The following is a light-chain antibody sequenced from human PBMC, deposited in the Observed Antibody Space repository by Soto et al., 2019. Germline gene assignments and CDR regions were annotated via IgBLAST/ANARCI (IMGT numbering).Light chain of an antibody. CDR3: QQLTRYLST. J-gene: IGKJ4*01. Sequence: IQLVQSPSSLSASVGDRVTVTRGASEDITNYLSWYQQKVGKAPKLLIYDASTLHSGVPSRFSGSGSGTDFTLTISGLQPEDFETYYCQQLTRYLSTFGGGTKVDIK. V-gene: IGKV1-9*01. CDR1: EDITNY. CDR2: DAS.